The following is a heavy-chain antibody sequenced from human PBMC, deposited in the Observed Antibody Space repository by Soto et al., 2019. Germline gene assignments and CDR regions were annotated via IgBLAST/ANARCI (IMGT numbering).Heavy chain of an antibody. J-gene: IGHJ3*02. Sequence: PGGSLSLSCAASGFPFSTYAMSWVRQAPGKGLEWVSVISGTGGSTYYADSVKGRFTISRDNSKNTLHMQMNNLRAEDTAIYYCAKTRFYSSSWPEAFEIWGQGTMVTVSS. CDR1: GFPFSTYA. CDR3: AKTRFYSSSWPEAFEI. V-gene: IGHV3-23*01. D-gene: IGHD6-13*01. CDR2: ISGTGGST.